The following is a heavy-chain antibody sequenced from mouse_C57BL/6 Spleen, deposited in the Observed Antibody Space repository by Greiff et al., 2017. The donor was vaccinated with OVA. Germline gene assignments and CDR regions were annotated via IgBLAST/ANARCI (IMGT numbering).Heavy chain of an antibody. D-gene: IGHD1-1*01. J-gene: IGHJ4*01. CDR2: ISSGSSTI. CDR1: GFTFSDYG. Sequence: EVQRVESGGGLVKPGGSLKLSCAASGFTFSDYGMHWVRQAPEKGLEWVAYISSGSSTIYYADTVKGRFTISRDTAKNTLFLQMTSLRSEDTDMYYRARPGYYGSSLYYYAMDYWGQGTSVTVSS. CDR3: ARPGYYGSSLYYYAMDY. V-gene: IGHV5-17*01.